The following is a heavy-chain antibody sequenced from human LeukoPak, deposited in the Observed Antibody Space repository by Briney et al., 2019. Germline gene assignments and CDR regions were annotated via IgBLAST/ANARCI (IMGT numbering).Heavy chain of an antibody. CDR1: GFTFSSYG. J-gene: IGHJ5*02. V-gene: IGHV3-30*02. D-gene: IGHD6-13*01. CDR2: IRFDGSNK. CDR3: AKDLGSSSYNWFDP. Sequence: GGSLRLSCAASGFTFSSYGMHWVRQATGKGLEWVAFIRFDGSNKYYADSVKGRFTISRDNSKNTLYLQMNSLRAEDTAVYYCAKDLGSSSYNWFDPWGQGTLVTVSS.